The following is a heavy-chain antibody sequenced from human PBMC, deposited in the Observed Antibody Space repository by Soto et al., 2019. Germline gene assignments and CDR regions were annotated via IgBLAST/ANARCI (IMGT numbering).Heavy chain of an antibody. CDR3: ARSQGSSTSLAIYYYCYYGRDV. CDR2: IIPISGTA. D-gene: IGHD2-2*01. Sequence: QVQLVQSGAEVKKPGSSVKVSCKASGGTFSSYAISWVRQAPGQGLEWMGGIIPISGTANYAQKFQGRVTITADESTSTAYMELSSLRSEDTAVYYCARSQGSSTSLAIYYYCYYGRDVWGQGTTVTVS. CDR1: GGTFSSYA. J-gene: IGHJ6*02. V-gene: IGHV1-69*01.